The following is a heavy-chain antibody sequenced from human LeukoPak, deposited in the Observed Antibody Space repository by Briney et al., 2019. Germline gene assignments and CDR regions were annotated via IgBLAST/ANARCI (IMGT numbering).Heavy chain of an antibody. J-gene: IGHJ6*03. Sequence: ASVKVSCKTSGYTFTDYYVNWVRQAPGQGLEWMGWINPNSGGTNFAQKFQGRVTMTRDTSISTAYMELSRLRSDDTAVYYCARKHREPQRGYYYYYMDVWGKGTTVTISS. D-gene: IGHD5-24*01. CDR3: ARKHREPQRGYYYYYMDV. V-gene: IGHV1-2*02. CDR2: INPNSGGT. CDR1: GYTFTDYY.